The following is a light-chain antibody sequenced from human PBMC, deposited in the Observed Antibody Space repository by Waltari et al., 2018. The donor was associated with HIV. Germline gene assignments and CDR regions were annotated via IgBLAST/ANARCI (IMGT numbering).Light chain of an antibody. CDR2: THN. J-gene: IGLJ2*01. CDR3: AAWDASLSVV. Sequence: QSVLTQPPSASGTPGQRVTISCSGSSSNIGRNYVYWYQQLPGTAPKLLIFTHNKRPSGVPDRFSGSKSGTSAALAISWLRSEDEADYYCAAWDASLSVVFGGGTKLTVL. V-gene: IGLV1-47*01. CDR1: SSNIGRNY.